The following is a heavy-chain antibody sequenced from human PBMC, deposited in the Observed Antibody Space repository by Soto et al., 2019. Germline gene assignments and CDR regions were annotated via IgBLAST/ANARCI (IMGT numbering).Heavy chain of an antibody. CDR3: ARIQVRQYGSSGYGAFAN. D-gene: IGHD3-22*01. V-gene: IGHV2-5*02. Sequence: QITLKESGPTLVKPTQTLTLTCTFSAFSLTTAGEGVGWVRQPPGKALEWLAVIYWDENKGYSPSLESRLSVTKGTSNDHVVLTMTEMDPVDTATYCCARIQVRQYGSSGYGAFANWGQGTMVTVSS. CDR1: AFSLTTAGEG. CDR2: IYWDENK. J-gene: IGHJ4*03.